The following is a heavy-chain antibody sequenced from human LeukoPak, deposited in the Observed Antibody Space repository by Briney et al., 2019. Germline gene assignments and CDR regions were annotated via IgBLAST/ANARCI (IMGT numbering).Heavy chain of an antibody. CDR2: INPNSGGT. Sequence: ASVKVSCKASGYTFTGYYMHWVRQAPGQGLEWMGWINPNSGGTNYAQKFQGRVTMTRDTSISTAYMELSRLRSDDTAVYSCARESNYYDSSDYYQGDAFDIWGQGTMVTVSS. CDR1: GYTFTGYY. J-gene: IGHJ3*02. CDR3: ARESNYYDSSDYYQGDAFDI. V-gene: IGHV1-2*02. D-gene: IGHD3-22*01.